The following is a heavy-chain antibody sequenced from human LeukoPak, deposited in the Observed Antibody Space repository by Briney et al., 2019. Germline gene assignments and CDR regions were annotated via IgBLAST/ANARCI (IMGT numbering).Heavy chain of an antibody. CDR3: ARVPGSWWLHDY. CDR2: MKPDGSEE. V-gene: IGHV3-7*01. CDR1: GFTFSSHW. D-gene: IGHD5-12*01. Sequence: GGSLRLSCVGSGFTFSSHWISWIRQAPGRGLEWVAHMKPDGSEEYYVGSVKGRFTVSRDNAKNTLYLQMNSLRAEDTAVYYCARVPGSWWLHDYWGQGTLVTVSS. J-gene: IGHJ4*02.